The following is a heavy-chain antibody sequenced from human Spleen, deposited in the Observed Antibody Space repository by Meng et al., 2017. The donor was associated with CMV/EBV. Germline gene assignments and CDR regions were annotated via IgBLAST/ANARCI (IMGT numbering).Heavy chain of an antibody. J-gene: IGHJ4*02. Sequence: LSCAASGFTVSSNYMSWVRQAPGKGLEWVSVIYSGGSTYYAASVKGRFTISRDNSKNTLYLQMTSLRAEDTAVYYCAKDGGTWEFDYWGQGTLVTVSS. V-gene: IGHV3-53*01. D-gene: IGHD1-26*01. CDR2: IYSGGST. CDR3: AKDGGTWEFDY. CDR1: GFTVSSNY.